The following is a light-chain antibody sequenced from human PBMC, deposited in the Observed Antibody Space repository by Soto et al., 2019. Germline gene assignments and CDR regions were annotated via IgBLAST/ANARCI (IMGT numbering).Light chain of an antibody. J-gene: IGKJ5*01. CDR2: AAS. Sequence: TCRASQDIGTYLNWYQHKPGKAPKHLIYAASSLQTGVPSRFTGSGSGTEFTLTIDSLQPEDFATYYCQRSYTTPRITFGQGTRLEIK. CDR3: QRSYTTPRIT. CDR1: QDIGTY. V-gene: IGKV1-39*01.